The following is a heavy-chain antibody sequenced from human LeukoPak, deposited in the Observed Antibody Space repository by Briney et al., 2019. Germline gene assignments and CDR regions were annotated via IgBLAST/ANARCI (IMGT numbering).Heavy chain of an antibody. CDR1: GYIFTNYW. CDR2: IYPGDSDT. CDR3: ARRSVWFGELKHFDY. D-gene: IGHD3-10*01. J-gene: IGHJ4*02. Sequence: GESLKISCKGSGYIFTNYWIGWVRQMPGKGLEWMGIIYPGDSDTRYSPSFQGQVTISADKSISTAYLQWSSLKASDTAMYYCARRSVWFGELKHFDYWGQGTLVTVSS. V-gene: IGHV5-51*01.